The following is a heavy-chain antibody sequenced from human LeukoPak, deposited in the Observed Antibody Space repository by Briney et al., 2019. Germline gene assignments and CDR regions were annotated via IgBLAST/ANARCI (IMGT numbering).Heavy chain of an antibody. CDR1: TYTFTNYA. CDR3: AREWCSSTSCYEGMDV. V-gene: IGHV1-18*01. J-gene: IGHJ6*02. Sequence: GASVKVSCKASTYTFTNYAITWVRQAPGQGLEWMGWISAYNGNTNYAQKLQGRVTMTTDTSTSTAYMELRSLRSDDTAVYYCAREWCSSTSCYEGMDVWGRGTTVTVSS. CDR2: ISAYNGNT. D-gene: IGHD2-2*01.